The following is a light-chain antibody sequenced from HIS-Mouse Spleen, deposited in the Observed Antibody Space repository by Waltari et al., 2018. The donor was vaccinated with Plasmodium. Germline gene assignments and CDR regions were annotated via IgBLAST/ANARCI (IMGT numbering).Light chain of an antibody. CDR2: EVS. J-gene: IGLJ2*01. Sequence: QSALTQPPSASGSPGQSVTISCTGTSSDVGGYSYVSWYHQHPGKAPKLMIYEVSKRPSGVPDRFSGSKSGNTSSLTVSGLQAEDEADYYCSSYAGSNNLVFGGGTKLTVL. CDR3: SSYAGSNNLV. V-gene: IGLV2-8*01. CDR1: SSDVGGYSY.